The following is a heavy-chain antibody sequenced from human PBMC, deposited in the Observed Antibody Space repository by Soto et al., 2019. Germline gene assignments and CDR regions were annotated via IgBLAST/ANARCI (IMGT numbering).Heavy chain of an antibody. V-gene: IGHV4-34*01. J-gene: IGHJ6*02. CDR2: INHSGST. CDR3: ARDRSIAVAGPYGMDV. D-gene: IGHD6-19*01. Sequence: SDTLSLTCAVYGGSFSGYYWSWIRQPPGKGLEWIGEINHSGSTNYNPSLKSRVTISVDTSKNQFSLKLSSVTAADTAVYYCARDRSIAVAGPYGMDVWGQGTTVTVSS. CDR1: GGSFSGYY.